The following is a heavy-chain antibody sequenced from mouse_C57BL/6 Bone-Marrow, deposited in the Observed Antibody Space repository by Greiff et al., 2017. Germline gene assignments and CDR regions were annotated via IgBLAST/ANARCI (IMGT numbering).Heavy chain of an antibody. D-gene: IGHD3-1*01. Sequence: EVQVVESGGGLVQPGGSMKLSCVASGFTFSNYWMNWVRQSPEKGLEWVAQIRLKSDNYATHYAESVKGRFTISSDDSKSSVYLQMNNLRAEDTGIYYCTGRALAYWGQGTLVTVSA. CDR1: GFTFSNYW. J-gene: IGHJ3*01. V-gene: IGHV6-3*01. CDR2: IRLKSDNYAT. CDR3: TGRALAY.